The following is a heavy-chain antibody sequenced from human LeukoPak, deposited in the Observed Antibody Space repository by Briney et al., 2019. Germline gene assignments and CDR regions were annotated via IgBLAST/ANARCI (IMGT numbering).Heavy chain of an antibody. CDR3: ARGPYSSSWYLRSYYFDY. V-gene: IGHV4-34*01. Sequence: SETLSLTCAVYGGSFSGYYRSWIRQPPGKGLEWIGEINHSGSTNYNPSLKSRVTISVDTSKNQFSLKLSSVTAADTAVYYCARGPYSSSWYLRSYYFDYWGQGTLVTVSS. J-gene: IGHJ4*02. CDR2: INHSGST. D-gene: IGHD6-13*01. CDR1: GGSFSGYY.